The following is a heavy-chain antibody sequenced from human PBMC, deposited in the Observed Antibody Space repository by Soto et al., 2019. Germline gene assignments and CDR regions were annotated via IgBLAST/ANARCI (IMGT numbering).Heavy chain of an antibody. J-gene: IGHJ6*02. V-gene: IGHV3-23*01. D-gene: IGHD2-21*02. CDR1: VLTFDSCV. CDR2: INGSGRYT. Sequence: PGGSLRLSCASSVLTFDSCVMSWVRQAPGKGLEWLSLINGSGRYTDNADSVKGRFTISRDNYKNILYLQMTSTTVEDTAVYYCAKDPTSERLQKDYGMDVWGQGTTVTVSS. CDR3: AKDPTSERLQKDYGMDV.